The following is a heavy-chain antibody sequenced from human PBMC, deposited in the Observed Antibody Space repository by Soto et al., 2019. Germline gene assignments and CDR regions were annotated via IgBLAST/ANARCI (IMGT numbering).Heavy chain of an antibody. J-gene: IGHJ4*02. Sequence: EVQLVESGGGLVKPGGSLRLSCAASGFTFSSYSMNWVRQAPGKGLEWVSSISSSSSYIYYADSVKGRFTISRDNAKNSLYLQMNNLRAEDTAVYYCARETYYYGSGNLGYWGQGTLVTVSS. CDR3: ARETYYYGSGNLGY. CDR2: ISSSSSYI. V-gene: IGHV3-21*01. CDR1: GFTFSSYS. D-gene: IGHD3-10*01.